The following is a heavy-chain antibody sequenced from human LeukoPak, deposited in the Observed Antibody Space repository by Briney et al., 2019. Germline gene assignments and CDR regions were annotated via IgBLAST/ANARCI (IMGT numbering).Heavy chain of an antibody. V-gene: IGHV3-21*01. CDR3: ARAIVATINFDY. Sequence: PGGSLRLSCAASGFTFSIYSMSWVRQAPGEGLEWVSSISRSSTYIDYADSLKGRFTISRDNAKNSLYLQMNSLRAEDTAVYYCARAIVATINFDYWGQGTLVTVSS. CDR2: ISRSSTYI. CDR1: GFTFSIYS. J-gene: IGHJ4*02. D-gene: IGHD5-12*01.